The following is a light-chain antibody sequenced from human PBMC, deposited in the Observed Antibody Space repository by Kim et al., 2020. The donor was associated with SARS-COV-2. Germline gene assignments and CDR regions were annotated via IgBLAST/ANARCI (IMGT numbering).Light chain of an antibody. CDR2: ADN. CDR1: SDSISSNY. J-gene: IGLJ3*02. CDR3: QSYDSSIWV. V-gene: IGLV6-57*01. Sequence: VTTASPRSSDSISSNYVHQYQQHPGSSPTTMIYADNHSPSGVPDRFSVSIDSSSTSASLTISGLKSEDEADYYCQSYDSSIWVFGGGTQLTVL.